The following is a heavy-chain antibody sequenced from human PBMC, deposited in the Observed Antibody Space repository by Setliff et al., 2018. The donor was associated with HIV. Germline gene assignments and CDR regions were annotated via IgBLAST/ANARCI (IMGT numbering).Heavy chain of an antibody. Sequence: SKTLSLTCTISGVYISNYHWGWIRQPPGRGLEWIGSIHTTGSPKNNPSLQSRVSISIDMAKSLFSLELSSVTAADTAVYYCARLLEGPDYSSDFRYFDWFPDVWGQGTLVTVSS. D-gene: IGHD3-9*01. J-gene: IGHJ4*02. CDR1: GVYISNYH. V-gene: IGHV4-4*08. CDR2: IHTTGSP. CDR3: ARLLEGPDYSSDFRYFDWFPDV.